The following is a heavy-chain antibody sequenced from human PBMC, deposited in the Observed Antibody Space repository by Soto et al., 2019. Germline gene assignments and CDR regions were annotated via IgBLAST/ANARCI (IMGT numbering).Heavy chain of an antibody. V-gene: IGHV1-3*04. Sequence: GASVKVSCKASGYTFTSNAIHWVRQAPGQSLEWMGWINTGNGNTKYSQKFQGRVTITRDTSASTAFMELSSLTSEDTAVYYCARGLYGDPREYFQYWGQGTLVTVS. J-gene: IGHJ1*01. CDR1: GYTFTSNA. CDR2: INTGNGNT. D-gene: IGHD4-17*01. CDR3: ARGLYGDPREYFQY.